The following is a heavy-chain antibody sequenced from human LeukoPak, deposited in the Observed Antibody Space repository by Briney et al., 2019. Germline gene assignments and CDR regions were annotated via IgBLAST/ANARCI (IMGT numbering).Heavy chain of an antibody. CDR1: GGSISSSSYY. CDR3: AGYPGLRY. D-gene: IGHD6-13*01. J-gene: IGHJ4*02. Sequence: PSETLSLTCTVSGGSISSSSYYWGWIRQPPGKGLEWIGSIYYNGSTYYNPSLKSRVTISVDTSKNQFSLKLSSVTAADTAVYYCAGYPGLRYWGQGTLVTVSS. V-gene: IGHV4-39*01. CDR2: IYYNGST.